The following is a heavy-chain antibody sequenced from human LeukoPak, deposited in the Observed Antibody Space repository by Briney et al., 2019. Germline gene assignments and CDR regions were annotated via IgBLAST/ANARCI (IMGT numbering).Heavy chain of an antibody. CDR2: NYYSGST. CDR3: ARDGYSGSDAL. CDR1: SGSISTYY. J-gene: IGHJ4*02. V-gene: IGHV4-59*01. Sequence: PSETLSLTCTVSSGSISTYYWSWIRQPPGKGLEWIGYNYYSGSTKYNPSLKSRVTLSIDTSKNQFSLKLSSVTAADTAVYYCARDGYSGSDALWGQGILVTVSS. D-gene: IGHD5-12*01.